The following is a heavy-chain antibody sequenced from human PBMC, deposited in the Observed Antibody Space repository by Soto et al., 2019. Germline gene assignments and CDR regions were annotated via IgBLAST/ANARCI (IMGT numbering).Heavy chain of an antibody. CDR1: GNTFTYRY. J-gene: IGHJ4*02. CDR3: ASGGAGSGPFTWELPDH. V-gene: IGHV1-45*02. Sequence: QMQLVQSGAEVKKTGSSVTVSCKALGNTFTYRYLHWVRQAPGQALEWMGWITPFSGDAHCAQKFQKRATITGDRSINTAYRQMSSLRSEDTAMYFCASGGAGSGPFTWELPDHWGQGTMVTVSS. D-gene: IGHD1-26*01. CDR2: ITPFSGDA.